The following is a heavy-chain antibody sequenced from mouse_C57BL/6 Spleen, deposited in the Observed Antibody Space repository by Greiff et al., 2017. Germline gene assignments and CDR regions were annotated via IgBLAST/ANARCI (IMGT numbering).Heavy chain of an antibody. CDR2: IYPGDGDT. CDR1: GYAFSSSW. Sequence: QVQLQQSGPELVKPGASVKISCKASGYAFSSSWMNWVKQRPGKGLEWIGRIYPGDGDTNYNGQFKGKATLTADKSSSTAYMQLSSLTSEDSAVYFCARWDYYGSSYFDYWGQGTTLTVSS. J-gene: IGHJ2*01. V-gene: IGHV1-82*01. CDR3: ARWDYYGSSYFDY. D-gene: IGHD1-1*01.